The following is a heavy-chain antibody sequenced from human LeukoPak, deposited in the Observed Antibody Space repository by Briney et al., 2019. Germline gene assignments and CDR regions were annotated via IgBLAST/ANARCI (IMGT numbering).Heavy chain of an antibody. Sequence: GGSLRLSCAASGFTFSSYAMSWVRQAPGKGLEWVSAISGSGGSTYYADSVKGRFTISRDNSKNTLYLQMNSLRAEDTAVYYCARLSSGWYDAFDIWGQGTMVTVSS. V-gene: IGHV3-23*01. D-gene: IGHD6-19*01. CDR1: GFTFSSYA. CDR2: ISGSGGST. J-gene: IGHJ3*02. CDR3: ARLSSGWYDAFDI.